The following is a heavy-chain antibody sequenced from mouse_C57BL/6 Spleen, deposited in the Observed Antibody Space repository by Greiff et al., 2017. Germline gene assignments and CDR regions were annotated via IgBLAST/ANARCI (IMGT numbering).Heavy chain of an antibody. D-gene: IGHD2-10*02. V-gene: IGHV1-64*01. J-gene: IGHJ2*01. CDR2: IHPNSGST. CDR3: ARGGYGNYGYYFDY. CDR1: GYTFTSYW. Sequence: VQLQQPGAELVKPGASVKLSCKASGYTFTSYWMHWVKQRPGQGLEWIGMIHPNSGSTNYNEKFKSKATLTVDKSSSTAYMQLSSLTSEDSAVYDCARGGYGNYGYYFDYWGQGTTLTVSS.